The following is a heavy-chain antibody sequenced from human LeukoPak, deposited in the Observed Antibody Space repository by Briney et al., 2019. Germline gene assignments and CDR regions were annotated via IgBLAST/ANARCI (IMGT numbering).Heavy chain of an antibody. Sequence: SETLSLTCTVSGGSISSSSYYWGWIRQPPGKGLEWTGHIYFPGNTYYNPSFKSRVTIFVDTSKSQFSLKLSSVTAADTAVYYCARFRRDGYNYFDYWGQGTLVTVSS. J-gene: IGHJ4*02. CDR1: GGSISSSSYY. D-gene: IGHD5-24*01. CDR2: IYFPGNT. CDR3: ARFRRDGYNYFDY. V-gene: IGHV4-39*01.